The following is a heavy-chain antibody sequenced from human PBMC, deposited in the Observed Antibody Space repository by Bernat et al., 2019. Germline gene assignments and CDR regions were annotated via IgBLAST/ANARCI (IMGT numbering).Heavy chain of an antibody. CDR1: GGSISSSNW. Sequence: QVQLQESGPGLVKPSGTLSLTCAVSGGSISSSNWWSWVRQPPGKGLEWIGSIYYSGDTYYNPSLKSRVTTSVDTSKNQFSLKLNFVTAADTAVYYCAREVKTYLDFWGGYEGREIPLYYFDYWGQGTLVTVSS. CDR2: IYYSGDT. D-gene: IGHD3-3*01. CDR3: AREVKTYLDFWGGYEGREIPLYYFDY. V-gene: IGHV4-4*02. J-gene: IGHJ4*02.